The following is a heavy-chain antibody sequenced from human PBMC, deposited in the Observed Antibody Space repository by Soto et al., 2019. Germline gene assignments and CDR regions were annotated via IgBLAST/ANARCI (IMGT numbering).Heavy chain of an antibody. D-gene: IGHD6-13*01. CDR2: ISYDGSNK. V-gene: IGHV3-30-3*01. J-gene: IGHJ6*02. CDR1: GFTFSSYA. CDR3: ARENSSSWPTYYYYGMDV. Sequence: QVQLVESGGGVVQTGRSLRLTCAASGFTFSSYAMHWVRQAPGKGLEWVAVISYDGSNKYYADSVKGRFTISRDNSKNTLYLQMNSLRAEDMAVYYCARENSSSWPTYYYYGMDVWGQGTTVTVSS.